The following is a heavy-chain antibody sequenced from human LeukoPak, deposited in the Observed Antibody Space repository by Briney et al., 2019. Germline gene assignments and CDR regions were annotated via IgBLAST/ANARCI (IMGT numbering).Heavy chain of an antibody. CDR2: ISNGSDRI. J-gene: IGHJ4*02. Sequence: GGSLRLSCAASGFTFSDYFMNWVRQAPGKRLEWVSSISNGSDRIYYADSVQGRFTISRDDAKNLVYLQMEGLRVGDTAAYFCARDLTTLTYWGQGTLVTVSS. CDR3: ARDLTTLTY. CDR1: GFTFSDYF. D-gene: IGHD4-11*01. V-gene: IGHV3-21*06.